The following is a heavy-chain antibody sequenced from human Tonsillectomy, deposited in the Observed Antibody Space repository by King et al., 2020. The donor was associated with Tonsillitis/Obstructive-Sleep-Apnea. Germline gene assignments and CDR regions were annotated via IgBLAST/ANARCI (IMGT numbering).Heavy chain of an antibody. CDR2: ISDSGSGT. V-gene: IGHV3-23*04. CDR3: AKGAVEGAIQFFQY. Sequence: VQLVESGGGLVQPGGSLRLSCAASGFTFNNYAMSWVRQAPGKGLEWFSAISDSGSGTYYTDSVKGRFTVSRDNSKDTLYLQMYSLRAEDTAVYYCAKGAVEGAIQFFQYWGQGTLVTVSS. J-gene: IGHJ1*01. D-gene: IGHD2-15*01. CDR1: GFTFNNYA.